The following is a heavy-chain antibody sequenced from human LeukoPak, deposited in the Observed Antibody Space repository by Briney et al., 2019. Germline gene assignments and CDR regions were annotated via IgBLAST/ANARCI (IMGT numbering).Heavy chain of an antibody. CDR2: MYYSGST. Sequence: SETLSLTCTVSGDSVRSFHWSWIRQPPGKGLEWIGHMYYSGSTNYNPSLKSRVIISVDTSKNQFSLKLSSVTAADTAVYYCAGVDRQLWLEAFDIWGQGTMVTVSS. J-gene: IGHJ3*02. CDR3: AGVDRQLWLEAFDI. V-gene: IGHV4-59*02. D-gene: IGHD5-18*01. CDR1: GDSVRSFH.